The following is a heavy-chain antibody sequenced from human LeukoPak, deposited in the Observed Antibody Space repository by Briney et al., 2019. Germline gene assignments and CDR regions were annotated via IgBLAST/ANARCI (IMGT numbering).Heavy chain of an antibody. CDR3: ARVYNINWFDP. CDR2: IIPIFGTA. CDR1: GGTFSSYA. D-gene: IGHD1-14*01. Sequence: GASEKVSCRASGGTFSSYAISWVRQAPEQGLEWMERIIPIFGTANYAQKFQGRVTITADKSTSTAYMELSSLRSEDTAVYYCARVYNINWFDPWGQGTLVTVSS. V-gene: IGHV1-69*06. J-gene: IGHJ5*02.